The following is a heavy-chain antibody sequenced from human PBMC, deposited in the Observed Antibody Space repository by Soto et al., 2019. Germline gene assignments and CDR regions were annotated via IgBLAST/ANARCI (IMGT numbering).Heavy chain of an antibody. J-gene: IGHJ6*03. CDR3: ARGARYYDFWSGYYPSYYYYYYMDV. CDR2: MNPNSGNT. CDR1: GYTFTSYD. D-gene: IGHD3-3*01. Sequence: QVQLVQSGAEVKKPGASVKVSCKASGYTFTSYDINWVRQATGQGLEWMGWMNPNSGNTGYAQKFQGRATMTRNTSISIADMELSSLRCEGTAVYYCARGARYYDFWSGYYPSYYYYYYMDVWGKGTTVTVSS. V-gene: IGHV1-8*01.